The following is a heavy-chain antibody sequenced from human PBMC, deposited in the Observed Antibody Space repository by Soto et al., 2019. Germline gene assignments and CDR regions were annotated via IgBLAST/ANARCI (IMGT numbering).Heavy chain of an antibody. CDR1: GGSVNNADYF. V-gene: IGHV4-31*03. Sequence: QVRLEESGPGLVKPSETLSLICSVSGGSVNNADYFWSWIRHHPENGLEWIGYIYYSGSTRYNPSVKTRATLSIDTSKNQFSLRLNSVTVADTAVYFCARDADYGGSRGGMDVWGRGPRSPCH. J-gene: IGHJ6*02. D-gene: IGHD4-17*01. CDR2: IYYSGST. CDR3: ARDADYGGSRGGMDV.